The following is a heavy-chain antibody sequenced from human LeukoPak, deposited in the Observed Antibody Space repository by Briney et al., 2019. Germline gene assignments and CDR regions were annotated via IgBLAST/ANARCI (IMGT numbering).Heavy chain of an antibody. J-gene: IGHJ4*02. V-gene: IGHV1-46*03. CDR3: ARSVKMPTIVH. CDR1: GYTCTTYY. CDR2: INPSGGST. Sequence: GASVKVSCKAFGYTCTTYYMHWVRQAPGQGLQWMGIINPSGGSTSYAQKFQGRVTMTRDTSTSTVYMELSSLRSDDTAIYYCARSVKMPTIVHWGQGTLATVSS. D-gene: IGHD5-24*01.